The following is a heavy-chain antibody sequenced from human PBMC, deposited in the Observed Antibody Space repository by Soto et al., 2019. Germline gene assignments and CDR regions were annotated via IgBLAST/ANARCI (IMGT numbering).Heavy chain of an antibody. D-gene: IGHD3-22*01. J-gene: IGHJ4*02. CDR3: AKWLPYDSSGSALDY. Sequence: GGSLRLACAASGFTVSSNYMSCFLQSRGKGLAWVSVIYSGGSTYYADSVKGRFTISRDNSKNTLYLQMNSLRAEDTAVYYCAKWLPYDSSGSALDYWGQGTLVTVSS. V-gene: IGHV3-53*01. CDR1: GFTVSSNY. CDR2: IYSGGST.